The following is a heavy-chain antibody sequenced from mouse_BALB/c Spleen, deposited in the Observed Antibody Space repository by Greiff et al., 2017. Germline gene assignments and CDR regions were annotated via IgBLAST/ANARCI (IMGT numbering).Heavy chain of an antibody. V-gene: IGHV5-17*02. CDR3: ARRAGTTVVDWYFDV. CDR1: GFTFSSFG. J-gene: IGHJ1*01. D-gene: IGHD1-1*01. CDR2: ISSGSSTI. Sequence: EVMLVESGGGLVQPGGSRKLSCAASGFTFSSFGMHWVRQAPEKGLEWVAYISSGSSTIYYADTVKGRFTISRDNPKNTLFLQMTSLRSEDTAMYYCARRAGTTVVDWYFDVWGAGTTVTVSS.